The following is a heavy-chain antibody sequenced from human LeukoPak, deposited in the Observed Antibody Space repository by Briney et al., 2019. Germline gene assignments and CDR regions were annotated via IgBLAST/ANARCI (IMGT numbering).Heavy chain of an antibody. D-gene: IGHD6-13*01. J-gene: IGHJ4*02. CDR2: MYHSGSP. Sequence: SETLSLTCNVSGYSISNGYYWGWIRQPPGKGLEWMGSMYHSGSPRYNPSFKSRVTISVDTSKNQFSLKLSSVTAADTAVYYCARQAGYYSSSWRKYYFDYWGQGTLVTVSS. V-gene: IGHV4-38-2*02. CDR1: GYSISNGYY. CDR3: ARQAGYYSSSWRKYYFDY.